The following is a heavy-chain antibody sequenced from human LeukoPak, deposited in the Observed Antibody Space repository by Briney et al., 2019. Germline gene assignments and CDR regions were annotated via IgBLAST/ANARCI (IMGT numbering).Heavy chain of an antibody. J-gene: IGHJ4*02. D-gene: IGHD6-13*01. CDR3: ARRREYSSSWHFDY. CDR1: GFTVSSNY. Sequence: PGGSLRLSCAASGFTVSSNYMSWVRQAPGKGLEWVSVIYSGGSTYYADSVKGRFTISRDNSKDTLYLQMNSLRAEDTAVYYCARRREYSSSWHFDYWGQGTLVTVSS. V-gene: IGHV3-53*01. CDR2: IYSGGST.